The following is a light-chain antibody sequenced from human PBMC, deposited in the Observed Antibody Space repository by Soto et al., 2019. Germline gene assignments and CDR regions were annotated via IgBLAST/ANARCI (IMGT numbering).Light chain of an antibody. V-gene: IGKV3-11*01. Sequence: EIVSTQSPATLSLSPGERATLSCRASQSVSSYLAWYQQKPGQAPRLLIYDASNRATGIPARFSGSGSGTDFTLTITSLEPEDFAVYYCQQRSNWPSTFCGGTKVEIK. CDR1: QSVSSY. CDR2: DAS. J-gene: IGKJ4*01. CDR3: QQRSNWPST.